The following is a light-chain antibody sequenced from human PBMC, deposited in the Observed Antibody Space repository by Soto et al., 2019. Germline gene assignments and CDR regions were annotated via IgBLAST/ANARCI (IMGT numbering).Light chain of an antibody. J-gene: IGLJ1*01. CDR2: DVT. CDR1: SSDVGAYNY. V-gene: IGLV2-14*03. CDR3: SSFKTSHPYG. Sequence: QSALTQPASLSGSPGQSIAISCTGTSSDVGAYNYVCWYQQHPGKAPKLMIYDVTNRPSGISDRFFGSKSGNTASLTISCLPAEDEADYYRSSFKTSHPYGLGTGTKVTVL.